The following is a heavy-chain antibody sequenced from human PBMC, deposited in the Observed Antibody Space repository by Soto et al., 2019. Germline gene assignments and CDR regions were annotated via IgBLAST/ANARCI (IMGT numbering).Heavy chain of an antibody. CDR1: GFSVNDNY. J-gene: IGHJ4*02. Sequence: PGGSLSLSCTASGFSVNDNYMAWVRQAPGKSPEWVAVIFTRGTAHYADSVTGRFTFSRDNSKRTLNLQLNNLRAEDTAVYYCTKLWGYYFESWGQGTLVTVSS. D-gene: IGHD3-22*01. CDR2: IFTRGTA. V-gene: IGHV3-53*01. CDR3: TKLWGYYFES.